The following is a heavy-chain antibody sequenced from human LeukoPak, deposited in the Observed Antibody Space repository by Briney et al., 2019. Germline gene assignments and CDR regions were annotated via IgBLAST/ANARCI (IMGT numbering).Heavy chain of an antibody. J-gene: IGHJ4*02. D-gene: IGHD6-13*01. CDR1: GYTLTELS. CDR3: AKSSKYSSSHLDY. Sequence: GASVKVSCKVSGYTLTELSMHWVRQAPGKGLEWMGGFDPEDGETIYAQKLQGRVTMTTDTSTSTAYMELRSLRSDDTAVYYCAKSSKYSSSHLDYWGQGTLVTVSS. CDR2: FDPEDGET. V-gene: IGHV1-24*01.